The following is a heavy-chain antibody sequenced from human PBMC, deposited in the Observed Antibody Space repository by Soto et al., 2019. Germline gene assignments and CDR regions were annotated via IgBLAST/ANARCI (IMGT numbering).Heavy chain of an antibody. V-gene: IGHV4-59*08. CDR2: IFFSGSA. CDR1: GGSISTYY. J-gene: IGHJ5*02. Sequence: QVQLQESGPGLVKPSETLSLTCTVSGGSISTYYWSWIRQPPGMGLEWIGYIFFSGSATYNPPLKRRVTISIATSKNQFSLKLKTVTAADTAMYYCATSVRTWFDPWGQGTLVTVSS. CDR3: ATSVRTWFDP.